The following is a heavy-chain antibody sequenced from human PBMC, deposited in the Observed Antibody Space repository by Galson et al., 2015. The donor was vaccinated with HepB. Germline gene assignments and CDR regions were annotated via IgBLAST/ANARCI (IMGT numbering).Heavy chain of an antibody. Sequence: SLRLSCAASGFTFSSYAMHWVRQAPGKGLEWVAVISYDGSNKYYADSVKGRFTISRDNSKNTLYLQMNSLRAEDTAVYYCAAPDSNYLETLSAEYFQHWGQGTLVTVSS. CDR2: ISYDGSNK. D-gene: IGHD4-11*01. V-gene: IGHV3-30-3*01. CDR3: AAPDSNYLETLSAEYFQH. CDR1: GFTFSSYA. J-gene: IGHJ1*01.